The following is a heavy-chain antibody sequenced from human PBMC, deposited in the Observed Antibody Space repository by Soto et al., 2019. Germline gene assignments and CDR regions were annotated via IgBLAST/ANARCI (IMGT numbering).Heavy chain of an antibody. CDR3: AREQWLAESWFDP. V-gene: IGHV1-3*01. D-gene: IGHD6-19*01. CDR2: INAGNGNT. Sequence: ASVKVSCKASAYTFTTYAMHWVRQAPGQRLEWMRWINAGNGNTKYSQNFQGRVTITRDTSASTVYMELSSLRSEDTAVYYCAREQWLAESWFDPWGQGTLVTVSS. CDR1: AYTFTTYA. J-gene: IGHJ5*02.